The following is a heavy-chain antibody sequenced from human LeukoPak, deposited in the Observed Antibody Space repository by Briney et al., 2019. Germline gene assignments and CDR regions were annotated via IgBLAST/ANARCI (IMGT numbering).Heavy chain of an antibody. CDR3: ARDALAAGFRLEWYYFDY. Sequence: PGRSLRLSCAAPGFTFNTYTMNWVRQAPGKGLEWVSSISSSSIYIYYADSVKGRFTVSRDNAKNSLYLQMNSLRAEDTAVYYCARDALAAGFRLEWYYFDYWGQGTLVAVSS. V-gene: IGHV3-21*01. CDR1: GFTFNTYT. CDR2: ISSSSIYI. D-gene: IGHD5-24*01. J-gene: IGHJ4*02.